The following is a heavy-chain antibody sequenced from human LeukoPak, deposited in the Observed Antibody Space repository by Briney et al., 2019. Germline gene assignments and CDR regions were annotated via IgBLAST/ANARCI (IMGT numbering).Heavy chain of an antibody. CDR2: IYYSGST. J-gene: IGHJ4*02. V-gene: IGHV4-39*01. CDR3: ASQYDSSGYYYFDY. CDR1: GGSISSSSTY. Sequence: KASETLSLTCTVSGGSISSSSTYWGWIRQPPGKGLEWIGSIYYSGSTYYSPSLKSRVTISVDTSKNQFSLKLSSVTAADTAVYYCASQYDSSGYYYFDYWGQGTLVSVSS. D-gene: IGHD3-22*01.